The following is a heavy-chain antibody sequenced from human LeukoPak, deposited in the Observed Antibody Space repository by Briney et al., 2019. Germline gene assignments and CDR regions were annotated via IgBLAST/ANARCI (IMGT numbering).Heavy chain of an antibody. CDR2: IYHSGST. Sequence: PSETLSLTCTVSGGSISSSSYYWDWIRQPPGKGLEWIGSIYHSGSTNYNPSLKSRVTISVDKSKNQFSLKLSSVTAADTAVYYCASSGYSSGWYGGWFDPWGQGTLVTVSS. CDR1: GGSISSSSYY. D-gene: IGHD6-19*01. CDR3: ASSGYSSGWYGGWFDP. V-gene: IGHV4-39*07. J-gene: IGHJ5*02.